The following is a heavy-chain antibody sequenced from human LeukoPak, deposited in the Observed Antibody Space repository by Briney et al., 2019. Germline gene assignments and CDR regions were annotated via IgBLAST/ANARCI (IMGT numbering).Heavy chain of an antibody. CDR1: GFPFRRYA. D-gene: IGHD3-10*01. J-gene: IGHJ4*02. CDR3: ARDGLGSRSSWMITNDY. V-gene: IGHV3-23*01. CDR2: FGGSGHTT. Sequence: QSGGSLTLFCAASGFPFRRYAMSWVRQAPGKGLEWVSGFGGSGHTTYYTKSVEGRFTVSRDNSNNWLFLQMHSRRAEDTALYYCARDGLGSRSSWMITNDYWGQGTLVTVSS.